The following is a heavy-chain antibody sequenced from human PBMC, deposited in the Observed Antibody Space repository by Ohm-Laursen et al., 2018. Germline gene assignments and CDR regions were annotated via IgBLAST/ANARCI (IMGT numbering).Heavy chain of an antibody. CDR2: VDPEDGET. J-gene: IGHJ6*02. CDR1: GYTFTDYY. V-gene: IGHV1-69-2*01. D-gene: IGHD4-23*01. Sequence: ASVKVSCKVSGYTFTDYYMHWVQQAPGKGLEWMGLVDPEDGETIYAEKFQGRVTITADTSTDTAYMELSSLRSEDTAVYYCATDHRSTVVTPDYYYGMDVWGQGTTVTVSS. CDR3: ATDHRSTVVTPDYYYGMDV.